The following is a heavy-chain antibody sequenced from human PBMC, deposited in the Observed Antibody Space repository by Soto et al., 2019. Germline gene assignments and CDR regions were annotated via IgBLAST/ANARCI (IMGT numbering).Heavy chain of an antibody. CDR3: AREARVFGKAFDV. D-gene: IGHD3-3*01. V-gene: IGHV3-13*01. CDR1: GFTFSSFD. CDR2: IGTAGDT. Sequence: GGSLRLSCAASGFTFSSFDMRWVRQPTGKGLEWVSAIGTAGDTYYPGSVKGRFTISRDNAKNSLYLQMNSLRAGDTAVYYCAREARVFGKAFDVWGQGTMVTVSS. J-gene: IGHJ3*01.